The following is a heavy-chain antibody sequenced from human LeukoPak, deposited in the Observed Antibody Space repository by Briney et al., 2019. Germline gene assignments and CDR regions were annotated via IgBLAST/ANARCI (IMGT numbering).Heavy chain of an antibody. CDR2: ISSGSSYM. J-gene: IGHJ4*02. V-gene: IGHV3-21*01. CDR3: ARFRESSSWVYYFDF. Sequence: GGSLRLSCAASGFTFSTYTMNWVRQAPGKGLEWVSSISSGSSYMYYADSVKGRFTISRDNAKNSLYLQMNSLRAEDTAVYYCARFRESSSWVYYFDFWGQGGLVTVFS. D-gene: IGHD6-13*01. CDR1: GFTFSTYT.